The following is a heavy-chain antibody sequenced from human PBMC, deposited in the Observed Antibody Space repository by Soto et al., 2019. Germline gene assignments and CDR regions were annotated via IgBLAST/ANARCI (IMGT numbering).Heavy chain of an antibody. D-gene: IGHD4-17*01. Sequence: VQLVESGGAVVHPGGSLRLSCAASGFKFDDYSMHWVRQTPAKRLEWVSPISWDGSRTNYADSVRGRFTISRDSSKNSLYLQMNSLRTEDTGMYYCAAADYGDYPNWFDPWGQGTLVTVSS. CDR3: AAADYGDYPNWFDP. J-gene: IGHJ5*02. V-gene: IGHV3-43*01. CDR1: GFKFDDYS. CDR2: ISWDGSRT.